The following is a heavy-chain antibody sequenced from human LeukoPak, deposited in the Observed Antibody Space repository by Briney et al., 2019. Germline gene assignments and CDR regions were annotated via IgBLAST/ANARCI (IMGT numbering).Heavy chain of an antibody. CDR2: IWNDASNK. V-gene: IGHV3-33*01. D-gene: IGHD3-10*01. J-gene: IGHJ4*02. Sequence: GRSLRLSCAASGFTFSTYGMHWVRQAPGKGLEWVAVIWNDASNKYYADSVKGRFTISRDNSKNTLYLQMNSLRAEDTAVYYCAREDGSGRRFFEYWGQGTLVTVSS. CDR3: AREDGSGRRFFEY. CDR1: GFTFSTYG.